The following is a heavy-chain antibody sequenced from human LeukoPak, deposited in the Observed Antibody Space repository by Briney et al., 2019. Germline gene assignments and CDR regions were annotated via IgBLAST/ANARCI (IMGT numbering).Heavy chain of an antibody. V-gene: IGHV3-15*01. CDR2: IKSQTDGGSS. CDR1: GFTFSNAW. J-gene: IGHJ4*02. CDR3: TTGEYYYDSSGSPKWYYFDY. Sequence: GGSLRLSCAASGFTFSNAWMSWVRQAPAKGLEWVGRIKSQTDGGSSDYAAPVQGRFTISRDDSKNTLYLQMNSLKTEDTSVSYCTTGEYYYDSSGSPKWYYFDYYGQGTLVTVTS. D-gene: IGHD3-22*01.